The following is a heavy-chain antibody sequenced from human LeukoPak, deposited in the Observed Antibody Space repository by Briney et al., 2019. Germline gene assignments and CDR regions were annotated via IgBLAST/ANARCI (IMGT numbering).Heavy chain of an antibody. J-gene: IGHJ3*02. CDR3: ARAFQIAAAEHDAFDI. Sequence: ASVKVSCKASGYTFTSYGISWVRQAPGQGLEWMGWISAYNGNTNYAQKLQGRVTMTTDTSTSTAYMELRSLRSDDTAVYYCARAFQIAAAEHDAFDIWGQGTMVTVSS. D-gene: IGHD6-13*01. CDR1: GYTFTSYG. CDR2: ISAYNGNT. V-gene: IGHV1-18*01.